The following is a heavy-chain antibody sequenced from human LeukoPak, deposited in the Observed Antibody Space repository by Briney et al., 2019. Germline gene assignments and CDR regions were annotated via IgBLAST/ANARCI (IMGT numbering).Heavy chain of an antibody. CDR3: ARRCDVRIDGYNSPAHDAFDI. V-gene: IGHV1-69*02. CDR2: IIPILGIA. D-gene: IGHD5-24*01. Sequence: SVKVSCKASGGTFSSYTISWVRQAPGQGLEWMGRIIPILGIADYAQKFQGRVTITADKSTSTAYMELSSLRSEDTAVCYCARRCDVRIDGYNSPAHDAFDIWGQGTMVTDSS. CDR1: GGTFSSYT. J-gene: IGHJ3*02.